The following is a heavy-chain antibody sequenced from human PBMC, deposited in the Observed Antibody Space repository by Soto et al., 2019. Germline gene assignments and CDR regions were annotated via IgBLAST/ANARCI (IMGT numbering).Heavy chain of an antibody. CDR1: GFTFSDYY. CDR2: ISSSSSYT. V-gene: IGHV3-11*05. CDR3: ARENSGSHPI. Sequence: QVPLVESGGGLVKPGGSLRLSCVASGFTFSDYYMSWIRQAPGKGLEWVSYISSSSSYTNYADSVKGRFTISRDNAKNSLYLQMDSLRAEDTAVYYCARENSGSHPIWGQGTMVTVSS. D-gene: IGHD1-26*01. J-gene: IGHJ3*02.